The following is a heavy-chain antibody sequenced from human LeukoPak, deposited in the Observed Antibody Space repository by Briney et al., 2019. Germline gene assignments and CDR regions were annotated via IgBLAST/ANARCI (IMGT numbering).Heavy chain of an antibody. D-gene: IGHD1-26*01. Sequence: SETLSLTCTVSGGSISSYYWSWIRQPPGKGLEWIGLIFYTGSTNYNPSLKSRVTISVDTSKNQFSLKLSSVTAADTAVYYCARSSGSPRTFFDYWGQGTLVTVSS. J-gene: IGHJ4*02. CDR1: GGSISSYY. CDR3: ARSSGSPRTFFDY. CDR2: IFYTGST. V-gene: IGHV4-59*01.